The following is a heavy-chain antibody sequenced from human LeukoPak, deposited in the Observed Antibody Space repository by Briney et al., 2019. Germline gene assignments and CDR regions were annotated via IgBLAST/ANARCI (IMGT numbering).Heavy chain of an antibody. J-gene: IGHJ5*02. V-gene: IGHV3-23*01. CDR3: AKADYDFWSGYLVPQSWFDP. CDR2: ISGSGGST. CDR1: GFTFSSYA. D-gene: IGHD3-3*01. Sequence: GGSLRLSCAASGFTFSSYAMSWVRQAPGKGLEWVSAISGSGGSTYYADSVKGRFTISRDNSKNTLYLQMNSLRAEDTAVYYCAKADYDFWSGYLVPQSWFDPWGQGTLVTVSS.